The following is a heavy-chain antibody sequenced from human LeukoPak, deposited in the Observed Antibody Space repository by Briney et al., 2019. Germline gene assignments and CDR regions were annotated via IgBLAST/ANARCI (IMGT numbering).Heavy chain of an antibody. J-gene: IGHJ6*03. CDR1: GGSISSYY. V-gene: IGHV4-4*07. D-gene: IGHD3-10*01. CDR2: IYTSRST. CDR3: ARDPIYYYGSGSYYMDV. Sequence: SETLSLTCTVSGGSISSYYWSWIRQPAGKGLEWIGRIYTSRSTNYNPSLKSRVTMSVDTSKNQFSLKLSSVTAADTAVYYCARDPIYYYGSGSYYMDVWGKGTTVTVSS.